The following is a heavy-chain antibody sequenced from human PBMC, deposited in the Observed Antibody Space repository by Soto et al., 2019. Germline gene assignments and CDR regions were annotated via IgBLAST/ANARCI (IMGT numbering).Heavy chain of an antibody. D-gene: IGHD3-16*01. V-gene: IGHV4-34*01. Sequence: SETLSLTCAVYGGSFSGYYWSWIRQPPGKGLEWIGEINHSGSTNYNPSLKSRVTISVDTSKNQFSLKLSSVTAADTAVYYCAREFYVWEGDAFDVWGQGTMVTVS. CDR2: INHSGST. CDR1: GGSFSGYY. J-gene: IGHJ3*01. CDR3: AREFYVWEGDAFDV.